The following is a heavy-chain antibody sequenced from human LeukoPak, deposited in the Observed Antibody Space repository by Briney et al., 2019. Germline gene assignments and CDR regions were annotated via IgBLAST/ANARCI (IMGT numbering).Heavy chain of an antibody. J-gene: IGHJ6*02. V-gene: IGHV4-59*01. D-gene: IGHD3-3*01. CDR1: GGSISSYY. CDR2: IYYSGST. Sequence: PSETLSLTCTVSGGSISSYYWSWIRQPPGKGLEWIGYIYYSGSTNYNPSLKSRVTISVYTSKNQFSLKLSSVTAADTAVYYCARGTYDFWSGYPGGYYYYGMDVWGQGTTVTVSS. CDR3: ARGTYDFWSGYPGGYYYYGMDV.